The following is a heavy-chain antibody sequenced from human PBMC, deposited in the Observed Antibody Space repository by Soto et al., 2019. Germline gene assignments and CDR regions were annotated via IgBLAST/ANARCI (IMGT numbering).Heavy chain of an antibody. CDR2: ISGSSDST. CDR3: SDGGPGYYFHYGLDV. Sequence: GGSMRLSCAASGFTFSNHAMSWVRQAPGKGLEWVSIISGSSDSTHYADSVKGRFTISRDNSKNTLYLQMNSLRAEDTAAYYCSDGGPGYYFHYGLDVWGQGTPVTVSS. J-gene: IGHJ6*02. D-gene: IGHD3-10*01. V-gene: IGHV3-23*01. CDR1: GFTFSNHA.